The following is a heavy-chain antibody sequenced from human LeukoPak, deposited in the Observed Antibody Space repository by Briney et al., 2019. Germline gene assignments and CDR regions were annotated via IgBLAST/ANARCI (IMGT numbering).Heavy chain of an antibody. V-gene: IGHV1-8*01. CDR1: GYTFTSYD. Sequence: ASVKVSCKASGYTFTSYDINWVRQATGQGLEWMGWMNPNSGNTGYAQKFQGRVTMTRNTSISTAYMEMSRLRSDDTAVYYCARDPYYDSSGYVGDELDYWGQGTLVTVSS. CDR3: ARDPYYDSSGYVGDELDY. D-gene: IGHD3-22*01. CDR2: MNPNSGNT. J-gene: IGHJ4*02.